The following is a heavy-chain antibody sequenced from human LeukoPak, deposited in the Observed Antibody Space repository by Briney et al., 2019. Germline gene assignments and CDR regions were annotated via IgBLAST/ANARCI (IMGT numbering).Heavy chain of an antibody. CDR3: VRGNFNGGIDY. CDR1: GFTFSSYW. V-gene: IGHV3-74*01. J-gene: IGHJ4*02. CDR2: ISTDGRSA. Sequence: PGGSLRLSCAASGFTFSSYWMHWVRQAPGKGLVWVSRISTDGRSAKYADFVEGRFTISRDNAKNTLYLQMNSLRAEDTAAYYCVRGNFNGGIDYGGQGTLVTVSS.